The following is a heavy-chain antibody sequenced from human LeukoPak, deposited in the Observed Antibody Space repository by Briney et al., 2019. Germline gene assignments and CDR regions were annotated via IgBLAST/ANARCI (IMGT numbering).Heavy chain of an antibody. Sequence: EASVKVSCKASGYTFTSYDINWVRQATGQGLEWTGWMNPNSGNTGYAQKFQGRVTMTRNTSISTAYMELSSLRSEDTAVYYCARGRNDYYDSSGFRLGYWGQGTLVTVSS. V-gene: IGHV1-8*01. J-gene: IGHJ4*02. CDR2: MNPNSGNT. CDR1: GYTFTSYD. CDR3: ARGRNDYYDSSGFRLGY. D-gene: IGHD3-22*01.